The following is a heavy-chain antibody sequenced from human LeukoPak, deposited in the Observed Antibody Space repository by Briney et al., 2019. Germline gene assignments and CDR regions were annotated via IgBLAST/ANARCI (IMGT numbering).Heavy chain of an antibody. J-gene: IGHJ4*02. D-gene: IGHD2-2*01. CDR2: IYTSGST. Sequence: SETLSLTCTVSGGSISSGSYYWSWIRQPAGKGLEWIGRIYTSGSTNYNPSLKGRVTISVDTSKNQFSLKLSSVTAADTAVYYCARDRDGEYCSSTSCSPIGWGQGTLVTVSS. V-gene: IGHV4-61*02. CDR1: GGSISSGSYY. CDR3: ARDRDGEYCSSTSCSPIG.